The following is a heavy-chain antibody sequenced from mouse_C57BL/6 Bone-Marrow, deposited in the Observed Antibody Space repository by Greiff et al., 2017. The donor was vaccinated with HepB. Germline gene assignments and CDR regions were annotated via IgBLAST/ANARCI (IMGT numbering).Heavy chain of an antibody. V-gene: IGHV5-17*01. J-gene: IGHJ2*01. D-gene: IGHD2-2*01. CDR3: ARGGWLRRIGDY. CDR1: GFTFSDYG. Sequence: EVMLVESGGGLVKPGGSLKLSCAASGFTFSDYGMHRVRQAPEKGLEWVAYISSGSSTIYYADTVKGRFTISRDNAKNTLFLQMTSLRSEDTAMYYCARGGWLRRIGDYWGQGTTLTVSS. CDR2: ISSGSSTI.